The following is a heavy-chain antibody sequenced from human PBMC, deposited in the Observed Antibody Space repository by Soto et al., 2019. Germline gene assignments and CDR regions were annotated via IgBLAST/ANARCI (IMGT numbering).Heavy chain of an antibody. J-gene: IGHJ3*02. V-gene: IGHV1-2*04. Sequence: ASVNVYCKAAGYTFTVYYMHWVRQAPRQGLEWMGWINPNSGGTNYAQKFQGWVTMTRDTSISTAYMELSRLRSDDTAVYYCAREGITIFGVVIAASTSDAFDIWGQGTMVTVSS. CDR1: GYTFTVYY. CDR2: INPNSGGT. D-gene: IGHD3-3*01. CDR3: AREGITIFGVVIAASTSDAFDI.